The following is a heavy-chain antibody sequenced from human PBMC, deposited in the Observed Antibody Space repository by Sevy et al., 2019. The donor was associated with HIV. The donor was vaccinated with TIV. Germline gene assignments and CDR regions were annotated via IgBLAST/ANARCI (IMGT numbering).Heavy chain of an antibody. CDR3: AKRRVQSGLSGGGANYGWDV. CDR2: LVGGGSRT. J-gene: IGHJ6*02. CDR1: GFSFSNYA. Sequence: VGSLRLSCAASGFSFSNYAMSWVRQAPGKVLEWVSTLVGGGSRTYYADSVTGRFTISRDNSRNTLYLQMNSLRAEDTTVCYCAKRRVQSGLSGGGANYGWDVCGQGTTVTVSS. D-gene: IGHD2-15*01. V-gene: IGHV3-23*01.